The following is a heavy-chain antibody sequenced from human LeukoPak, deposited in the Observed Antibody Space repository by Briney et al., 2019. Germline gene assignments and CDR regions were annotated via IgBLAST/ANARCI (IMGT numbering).Heavy chain of an antibody. J-gene: IGHJ3*02. CDR2: ISSSSSYI. CDR1: GFTSSSYS. D-gene: IGHD3-16*02. CDR3: AGDWVGDYVWGSYRTDAFDI. Sequence: GGSLRLSCAASGFTSSSYSMNWVRQTPGKGLEWVSSISSSSSYIYYADSVKGRFTISRDNAKNSLYLQMNSLRAEDTAVYYCAGDWVGDYVWGSYRTDAFDIWGQGTMVTVSS. V-gene: IGHV3-21*01.